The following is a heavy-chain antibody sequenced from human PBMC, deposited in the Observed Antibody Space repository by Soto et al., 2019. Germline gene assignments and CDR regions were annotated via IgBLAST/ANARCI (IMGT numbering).Heavy chain of an antibody. D-gene: IGHD3-3*01. V-gene: IGHV3-23*01. CDR1: GFTFSSYA. J-gene: IGHJ6*02. Sequence: EVQLLESGGGLVQPGGSLRLSCAASGFTFSSYAMSWVRQAPGKGLEWVSAISGSGGSTYYADSVKGRFTISRDNAKNALYLQMNSLRAEDTAVYYCAKIRYDLEGMDVWGQGTTVTVSS. CDR3: AKIRYDLEGMDV. CDR2: ISGSGGST.